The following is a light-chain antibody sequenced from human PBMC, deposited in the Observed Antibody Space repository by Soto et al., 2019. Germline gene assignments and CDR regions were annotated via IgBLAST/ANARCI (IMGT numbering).Light chain of an antibody. Sequence: DIVLTQAPLSSPVTLGQPASISCRSSQSLVRSDGNTYLSWLHQRPGQPPRLLIYKISKRFSGVPDRFSGSGAGTDFTLTITRVEAEDVGVYYCMQATHSPWAFGQGTKAEIK. V-gene: IGKV2-24*01. J-gene: IGKJ1*01. CDR2: KIS. CDR1: QSLVRSDGNTY. CDR3: MQATHSPWA.